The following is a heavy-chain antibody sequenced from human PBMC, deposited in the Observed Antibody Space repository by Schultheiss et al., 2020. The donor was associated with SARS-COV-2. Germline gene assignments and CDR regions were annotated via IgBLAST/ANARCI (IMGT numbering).Heavy chain of an antibody. CDR3: AHLGEGYYYYGMDV. V-gene: IGHV2-5*02. CDR2: IDWDDDK. J-gene: IGHJ6*02. Sequence: SGPTLVKPTETLTLTCTVSGFSLSNARMCVSWIRQPPGKALEWLALIDWDDDKRYSPSLKSRLTITKDTSKNQVVLTMTNMDPVDTATYYCAHLGEGYYYYGMDVWGQGTTVTVSS. CDR1: GFSLSNARMC. D-gene: IGHD2-21*01.